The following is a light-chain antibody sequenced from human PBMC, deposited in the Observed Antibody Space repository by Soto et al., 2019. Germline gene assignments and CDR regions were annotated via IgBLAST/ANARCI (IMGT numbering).Light chain of an antibody. CDR3: SSYTSSSIS. CDR2: DVS. CDR1: SSDVGGYNY. V-gene: IGLV2-14*01. Sequence: QSVLTQPASVSGSPGQSITISCTGTSSDVGGYNYVSWYQQHLGKAPKLMIYDVSNRPSGVSNRFSGSKSGNTASLTISGLQAEDEADYYCSSYTSSSISFGTGTKVTVL. J-gene: IGLJ1*01.